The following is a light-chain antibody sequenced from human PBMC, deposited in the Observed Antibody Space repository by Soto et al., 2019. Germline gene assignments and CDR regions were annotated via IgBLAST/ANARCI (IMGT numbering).Light chain of an antibody. CDR2: GNS. V-gene: IGLV1-40*01. Sequence: QSVLTQPPSVSGAPGQRVTIYCTGSSSNIGAGYDVHWYQQLPGTAPKLLIYGNSNRPSGVPDRFSGSKSGTSASLAITGLQAEDEADYYCQSYDSSLSGQGVFGGGTKLTVL. J-gene: IGLJ2*01. CDR1: SSNIGAGYD. CDR3: QSYDSSLSGQGV.